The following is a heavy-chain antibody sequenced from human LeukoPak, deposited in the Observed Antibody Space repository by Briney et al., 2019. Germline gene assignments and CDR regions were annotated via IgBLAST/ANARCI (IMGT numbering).Heavy chain of an antibody. Sequence: PGRSLRLSCAASGFTFSSYGMHWVRQAPGKGLEWVAVIWYDGSNKYYADSAKGRFTISRDNSQNTLYLQMNSLRAEDTAVYYCARDYADYVGYFFFDYWGQGTLVTVSS. J-gene: IGHJ4*02. V-gene: IGHV3-33*01. D-gene: IGHD4-17*01. CDR1: GFTFSSYG. CDR3: ARDYADYVGYFFFDY. CDR2: IWYDGSNK.